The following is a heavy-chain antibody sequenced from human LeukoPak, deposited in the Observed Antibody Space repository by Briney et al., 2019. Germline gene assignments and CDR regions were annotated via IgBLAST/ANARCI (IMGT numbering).Heavy chain of an antibody. CDR2: INHSGST. CDR1: GGSFSGYY. V-gene: IGHV4-34*01. CDR3: ARGRIAARSDDY. J-gene: IGHJ4*02. Sequence: PSETLSLTCAVYGGSFSGYYWSWIRQPPGKGLEWIGEINHSGSTNYNPSLKSRVTISVDTSKNQFSLTLSSVTAADTAVYYCARGRIAARSDDYWGQGTLVTVSS. D-gene: IGHD6-6*01.